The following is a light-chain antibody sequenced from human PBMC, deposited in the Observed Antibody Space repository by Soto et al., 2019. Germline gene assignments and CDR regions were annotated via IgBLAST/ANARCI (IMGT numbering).Light chain of an antibody. J-gene: IGLJ2*01. CDR2: GNS. V-gene: IGLV1-40*01. Sequence: QSVLTQPPSVSGAPGQRVTISCTGSSSNIGAGYDVHWYQQLPGTAPKLLIYGNSNRPSGVPDRFSGSKSGTSASLAITGLQAVDEADYYCQSYDSSLSAVVFGGGTKVTVL. CDR3: QSYDSSLSAVV. CDR1: SSNIGAGYD.